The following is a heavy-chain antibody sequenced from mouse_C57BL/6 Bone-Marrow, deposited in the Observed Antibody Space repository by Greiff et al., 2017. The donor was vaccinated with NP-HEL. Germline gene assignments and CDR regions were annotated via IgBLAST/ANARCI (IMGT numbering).Heavy chain of an antibody. D-gene: IGHD2-3*01. CDR1: GYTFTTYP. CDR2: FYPYNDDT. Sequence: VQLQQSGAELVKPGASVKMSCKASGYTFTTYPIEWMKQNHGKSLEWIGNFYPYNDDTKYNEKFKGKATLTVEKSSSTVYLELSRLTSDDSAVYYCARGRWLLPYYYAMDYWGQGTSVTVSS. J-gene: IGHJ4*01. V-gene: IGHV1-47*01. CDR3: ARGRWLLPYYYAMDY.